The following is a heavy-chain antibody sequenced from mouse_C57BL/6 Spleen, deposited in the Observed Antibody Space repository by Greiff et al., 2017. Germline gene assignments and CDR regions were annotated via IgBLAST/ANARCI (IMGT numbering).Heavy chain of an antibody. J-gene: IGHJ1*03. D-gene: IGHD1-1*01. CDR3: ARSLRSGYFDV. Sequence: QVQLQQSGAELVMPGASVKLSCKASGYTFTSYWMHWVKQRPGQGLEWIGEIDPSDSSTNYNQKFKGKSTLTVNKSSSTAYMQLSSLTSEDSAVYYCARSLRSGYFDVWGTGTTVTVSS. V-gene: IGHV1-69*01. CDR1: GYTFTSYW. CDR2: IDPSDSST.